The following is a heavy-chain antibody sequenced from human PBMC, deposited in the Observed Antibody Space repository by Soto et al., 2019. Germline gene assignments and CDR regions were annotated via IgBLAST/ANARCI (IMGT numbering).Heavy chain of an antibody. V-gene: IGHV4-59*01. CDR2: IFYSGST. CDR3: ARDCSAWYQY. D-gene: IGHD6-19*01. J-gene: IGHJ4*02. CDR1: GGSISTYY. Sequence: SDTLSLTCTVSGGSISTYYWSWIRQPPGKGLEWIGCIFYSGSTNYSPSLKSRVTISVDTSKNQFSLKLSSVTAADTAVCYCARDCSAWYQYWGQGNLVTVSS.